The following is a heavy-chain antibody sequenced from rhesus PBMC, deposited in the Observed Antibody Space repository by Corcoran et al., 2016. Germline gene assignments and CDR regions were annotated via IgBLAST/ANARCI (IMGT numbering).Heavy chain of an antibody. CDR1: GASISSHY. V-gene: IGHV4-160*01. J-gene: IGHJ4*01. CDR2: IYGGSGST. CDR3: AKYFTWSGIDY. D-gene: IGHD2-15*01. Sequence: QVQLQESGPGLVKPSETLSLACAVSGASISSHYWSWFRQSPGKGLEWFGNIYGGSGSTGYNPSLKSLVTISMDTSKNQYFLKLSSVTAADTAVYFCAKYFTWSGIDYWGQGVLVTVSS.